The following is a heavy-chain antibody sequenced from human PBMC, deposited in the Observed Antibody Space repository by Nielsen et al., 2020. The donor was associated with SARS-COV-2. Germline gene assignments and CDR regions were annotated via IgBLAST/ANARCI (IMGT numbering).Heavy chain of an antibody. CDR1: GFTFDDYA. V-gene: IGHV3-9*01. J-gene: IGHJ4*02. CDR3: ARDGPTRATATDY. D-gene: IGHD2-2*01. CDR2: ISWNSGSI. Sequence: SLRLSCAASGFTFDDYAMHWVRQAPGKGLEWVSGISWNSGSIGYADSVKGRFTISRDNAKNSLYLQMNSLRPEDTAVYFCARDGPTRATATDYWGQGTLVTVS.